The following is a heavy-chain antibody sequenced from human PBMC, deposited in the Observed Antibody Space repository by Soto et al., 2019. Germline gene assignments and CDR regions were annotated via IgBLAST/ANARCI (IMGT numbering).Heavy chain of an antibody. CDR1: GGSISSGDYY. J-gene: IGHJ6*02. V-gene: IGHV4-39*01. CDR2: IYYSGST. Sequence: SETLSLTCTVSGGSISSGDYYWCWIRQPPGKGLEWIGSIYYSGSTYYNPSLKSRVTISVDTSKNQFSLKLSSVTAADTAVYYCANGIAAADAGGYYYYGMDVWGQGTTVTVSS. D-gene: IGHD6-13*01. CDR3: ANGIAAADAGGYYYYGMDV.